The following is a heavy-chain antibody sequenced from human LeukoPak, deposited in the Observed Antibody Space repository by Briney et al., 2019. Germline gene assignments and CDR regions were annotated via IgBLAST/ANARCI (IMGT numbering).Heavy chain of an antibody. D-gene: IGHD2-2*01. J-gene: IGHJ5*02. V-gene: IGHV4-59*01. CDR3: ARLTQDIVVVPAARRVGWFDP. CDR1: GCSISSYY. CDR2: IYYSGST. Sequence: KPSETLSLTCTVSGCSISSYYWSWIRQPPGKGLEWIGYIYYSGSTNYNPSLKSRVTISVNTSKNQFSLKLSSVTAADTAVYYCARLTQDIVVVPAARRVGWFDPWGQGTLVTVSS.